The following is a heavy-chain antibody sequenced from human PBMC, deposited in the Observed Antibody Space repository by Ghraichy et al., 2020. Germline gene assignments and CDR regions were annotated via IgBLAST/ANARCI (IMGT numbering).Heavy chain of an antibody. CDR3: AREGGGNYYGMDV. CDR2: IYSGGST. Sequence: GVLRLSCAASGFTVSSNYMSWVRQAPGKGLEWVSVIYSGGSTYYADSVKGRFTISRDNSKNTLYLQMNSLRAEDMAVYYCAREGGGNYYGMDVWGQGTTVTVSS. CDR1: GFTVSSNY. D-gene: IGHD3-16*01. V-gene: IGHV3-66*01. J-gene: IGHJ6*02.